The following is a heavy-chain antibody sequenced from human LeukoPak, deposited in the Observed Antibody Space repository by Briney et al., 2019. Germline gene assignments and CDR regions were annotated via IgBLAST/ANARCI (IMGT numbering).Heavy chain of an antibody. CDR3: AGDADVDLDWIALEY. V-gene: IGHV3-30*03. CDR2: ISYDGSNK. Sequence: GGSLRLSCAASGFTFSSYGMHWVRQAPGKGLEWVAVISYDGSNKYYADSVKGRFTISRDMSKNTLSLEMNSLRAEDTAVYYCAGDADVDLDWIALEYWGQGTLVTVSS. D-gene: IGHD1-1*01. J-gene: IGHJ4*02. CDR1: GFTFSSYG.